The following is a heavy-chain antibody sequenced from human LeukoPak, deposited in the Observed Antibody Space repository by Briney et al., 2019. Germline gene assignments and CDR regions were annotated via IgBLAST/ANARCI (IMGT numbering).Heavy chain of an antibody. Sequence: PSETLSLTCGVSGGSIDITNYWSWVRPAPGKGLEWIGEIAHDGTTNYNPSLRSRVAMSFDRANNQFSLSLTSVTAADTAVYYCTREDRPYCPFAYWGQGGLVTVSS. CDR1: GGSIDITNY. J-gene: IGHJ4*02. CDR2: IAHDGTT. CDR3: TREDRPYCPFAY. V-gene: IGHV4-4*02. D-gene: IGHD1-26*01.